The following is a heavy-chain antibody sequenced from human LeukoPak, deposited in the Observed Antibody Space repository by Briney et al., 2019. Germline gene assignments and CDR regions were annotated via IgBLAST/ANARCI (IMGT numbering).Heavy chain of an antibody. CDR1: GFTFSKHW. V-gene: IGHV3-7*01. D-gene: IGHD2-15*01. CDR3: VRNGGSFDY. Sequence: GGSLRLSCAASGFTFSKHWMSWVRQAPGKGLEWVANIKLDGSDKNYVDAVKGRFTISRDNARNSLSLEMKSLRAEDTAVYYCVRNGGSFDYWGQGTVVTVSS. CDR2: IKLDGSDK. J-gene: IGHJ4*02.